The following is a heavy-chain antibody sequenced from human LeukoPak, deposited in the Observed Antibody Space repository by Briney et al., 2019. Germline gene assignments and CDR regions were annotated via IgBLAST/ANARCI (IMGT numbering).Heavy chain of an antibody. CDR2: ISYDGSNK. Sequence: GGSLRLSCAASGFTFSSYGMHWVRQAPGKGLEWVAVISYDGSNKYYADSVKGRFTISRDNSKNTLYLQMNGLRAEDTAVYYCAKDPQWLGPYCFDYWGQGTLVTVSS. CDR3: AKDPQWLGPYCFDY. CDR1: GFTFSSYG. D-gene: IGHD6-19*01. V-gene: IGHV3-30*18. J-gene: IGHJ4*02.